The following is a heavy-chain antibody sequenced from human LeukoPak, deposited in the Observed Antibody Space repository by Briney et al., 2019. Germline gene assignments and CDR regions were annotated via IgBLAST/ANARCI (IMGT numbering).Heavy chain of an antibody. CDR2: YDVSNK. D-gene: IGHD6-13*01. V-gene: IGHV3-33*01. Sequence: YDVSNKYYAHSVKGRFTISRDNSKNTLYLQMDSLRAEDTAVYYCARTRTGGQQQLLQGPGYWGQGTLVTVSS. J-gene: IGHJ4*02. CDR3: ARTRTGGQQQLLQGPGY.